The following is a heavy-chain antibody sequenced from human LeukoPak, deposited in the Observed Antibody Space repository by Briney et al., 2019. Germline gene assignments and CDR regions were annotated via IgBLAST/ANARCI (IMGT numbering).Heavy chain of an antibody. V-gene: IGHV3-23*01. CDR1: GFTFSSYA. CDR2: ISGSGGST. D-gene: IGHD3-9*01. J-gene: IGHJ5*02. CDR3: EQGTAYDILTGNWFDP. Sequence: GGSLRLSCAASGFTFSSYAMSWVRQAPGKGLEWVSAISGSGGSTYYAGSVKGRFTIYRDNSKNTLYLQMNSLRAEDTAVYFFEQGTAYDILTGNWFDPWGQGTLVTVSS.